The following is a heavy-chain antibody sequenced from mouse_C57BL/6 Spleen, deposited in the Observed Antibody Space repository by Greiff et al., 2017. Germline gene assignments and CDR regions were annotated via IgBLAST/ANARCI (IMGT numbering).Heavy chain of an antibody. Sequence: EVQLQESGGGLVKPGGSLKLSCAASGFTFSSYTMSWVRQTPEKRLEWVATISGGGGNTYYPDSVKGRFTISRDNAKNTLYLQMSSLRSEDTAWYYCARHEGWYGYDVAWFAYWGQGTLVTVSA. J-gene: IGHJ3*01. CDR3: ARHEGWYGYDVAWFAY. D-gene: IGHD2-2*01. CDR1: GFTFSSYT. V-gene: IGHV5-9*01. CDR2: ISGGGGNT.